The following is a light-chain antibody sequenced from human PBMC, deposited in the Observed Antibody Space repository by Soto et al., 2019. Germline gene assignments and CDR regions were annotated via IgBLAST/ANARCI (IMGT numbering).Light chain of an antibody. CDR1: QSISSY. Sequence: DIQMTQSPSSLSASVGDRVTITCRASQSISSYLNWYQQKPGKAPKLLIYDASNLETGVPARFSGSGSGTDFTLTISSLEPEDFAVYYCQQRSNWPPITFGQGTRLEIK. J-gene: IGKJ5*01. CDR2: DAS. V-gene: IGKV1-39*01. CDR3: QQRSNWPPIT.